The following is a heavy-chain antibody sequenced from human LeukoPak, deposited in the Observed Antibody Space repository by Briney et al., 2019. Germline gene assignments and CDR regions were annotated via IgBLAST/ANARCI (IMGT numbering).Heavy chain of an antibody. J-gene: IGHJ6*02. D-gene: IGHD3-3*01. CDR3: ARGSPYDFWSGYYLAYYYYGMDV. CDR2: MKPNSGNT. V-gene: IGHV1-8*01. CDR1: GYTFTSYD. Sequence: ASVRVSCKASGYTFTSYDIDWVRQATGQGLEWMGWMKPNSGNTGYAQKFQGRVNMTRNTSISTAYMELSSLRSEDTAVYYCARGSPYDFWSGYYLAYYYYGMDVWGQGTTVTVSS.